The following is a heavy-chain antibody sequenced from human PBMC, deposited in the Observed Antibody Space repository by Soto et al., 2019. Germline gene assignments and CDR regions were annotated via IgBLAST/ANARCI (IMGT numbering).Heavy chain of an antibody. CDR2: SRDKPQGYST. J-gene: IGHJ4*02. CDR3: VXATYFSDSSCYTRCLDY. V-gene: IGHV3-72*01. CDR1: GFTLSYHY. D-gene: IGHD3-22*01. Sequence: AGGSLRLSCAGSGFTLSYHYIDWVRQAPGKGLEWVGRSRDKPQGYSTAYAASVKGRFTTSRDESKNSAYLQMNSLKTEDTAVYYCVXATYFSDSSCYTRCLDYWGQGTLVTVSS.